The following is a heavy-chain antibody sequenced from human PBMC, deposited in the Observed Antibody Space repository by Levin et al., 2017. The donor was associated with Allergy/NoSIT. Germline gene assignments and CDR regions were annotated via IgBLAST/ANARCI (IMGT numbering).Heavy chain of an antibody. CDR3: ARVRRLMAYYYDSSGYYRFDY. D-gene: IGHD3-22*01. J-gene: IGHJ4*02. CDR1: GGSFSGYY. V-gene: IGHV4-34*01. CDR2: INHSGST. Sequence: SETLSLTCAVYGGSFSGYYWSWIRQPPGKGLEWIGEINHSGSTNYNPSLKSRVTISVDTSKNQFSLKLSSVTAADTAVYYCARVRRLMAYYYDSSGYYRFDYWGQGTLVTVSS.